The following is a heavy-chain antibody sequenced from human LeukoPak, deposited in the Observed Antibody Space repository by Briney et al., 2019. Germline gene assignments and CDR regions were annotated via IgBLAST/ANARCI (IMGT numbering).Heavy chain of an antibody. CDR2: IYHSGST. D-gene: IGHD1-14*01. CDR1: GGSISSGGYY. CDR3: ARAREPLIYTYYFDY. V-gene: IGHV4-30-2*01. Sequence: SETLSLTCTVSGGSISSGGYYWSWIRQPPGKGLEWIGYIYHSGSTYYNPSLKSRVTISVDRSKNQFSLKLSSVTAADTAVYYCARAREPLIYTYYFDYWGRGSLVTVSS. J-gene: IGHJ4*02.